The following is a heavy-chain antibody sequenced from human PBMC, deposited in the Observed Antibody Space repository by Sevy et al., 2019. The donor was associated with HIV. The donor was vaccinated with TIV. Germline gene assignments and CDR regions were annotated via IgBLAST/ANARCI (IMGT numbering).Heavy chain of an antibody. V-gene: IGHV3-30*02. J-gene: IGHJ5*02. Sequence: GGSLRLSCTASGFTFSSYGMHWVRQAPGKGLEWVAFIRYDGSNKYYADSVKGRFTISRDNSKNTLYLQMNSLRAEDTAVYYCAKGTVFEETPNWFDPWGQGTLVTVSS. CDR3: AKGTVFEETPNWFDP. CDR1: GFTFSSYG. CDR2: IRYDGSNK.